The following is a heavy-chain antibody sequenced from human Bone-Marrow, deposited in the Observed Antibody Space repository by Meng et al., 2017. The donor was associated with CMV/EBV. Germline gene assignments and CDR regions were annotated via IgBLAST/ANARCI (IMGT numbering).Heavy chain of an antibody. Sequence: GESLKISCAASGFTFSSYAMHWVRQAPGKGLEWVAVISYDGSNKYYADSVKGRFTISRDNSKNTLYLQMNSLRAEDTAVYYCARGGITMVRGGDDWGRGPRVTGSS. CDR1: GFTFSSYA. CDR3: ARGGITMVRGGDD. CDR2: ISYDGSNK. J-gene: IGHJ4*02. V-gene: IGHV3-30-3*01. D-gene: IGHD3-10*01.